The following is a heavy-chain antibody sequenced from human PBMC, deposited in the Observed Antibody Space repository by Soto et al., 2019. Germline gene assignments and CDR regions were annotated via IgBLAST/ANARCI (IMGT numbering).Heavy chain of an antibody. Sequence: GRSLRHSCSSSGFTFSTYGMHLVRQAPGKGLEWVAVVSQDVNTKYYADSVKGRFTISRDNSKNTLYLQMNSLRVEDTAVYYCARAKSAFDIWRQGTMVTVSS. V-gene: IGHV3-30*03. CDR2: VSQDVNTK. J-gene: IGHJ3*02. CDR1: GFTFSTYG. CDR3: ARAKSAFDI.